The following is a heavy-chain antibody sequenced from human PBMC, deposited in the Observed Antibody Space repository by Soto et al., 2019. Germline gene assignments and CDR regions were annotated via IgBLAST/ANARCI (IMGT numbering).Heavy chain of an antibody. CDR3: ARENPYGSGTSGFDP. V-gene: IGHV4-61*01. Sequence: QVQLQESGPGLVKPSETLSLTCTVSGGSVSSGSYYWSWIRQPPGKGLEWIGSIYYSGSTNYNPSLTSRVTISVDTSKNQFSLKLSSVTAADTAVYYCARENPYGSGTSGFDPWGQGTLFTVSS. CDR1: GGSVSSGSYY. CDR2: IYYSGST. J-gene: IGHJ5*02. D-gene: IGHD3-10*01.